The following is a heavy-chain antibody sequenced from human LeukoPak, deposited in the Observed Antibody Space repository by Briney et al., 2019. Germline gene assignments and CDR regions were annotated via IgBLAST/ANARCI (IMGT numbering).Heavy chain of an antibody. CDR3: ARTYYYDSSGYLLYYFDY. D-gene: IGHD3-22*01. CDR1: GGSISSYY. CDR2: IYYSGST. V-gene: IGHV4-59*01. J-gene: IGHJ4*02. Sequence: PSETLSLTCTVSGGSISSYYWSWIRQPAGKGLEWIGYIYYSGSTNYNPSLKSRVTISVDTSKNQFSLKLSSVTAADTAVYYCARTYYYDSSGYLLYYFDYWGQGTLVTVSS.